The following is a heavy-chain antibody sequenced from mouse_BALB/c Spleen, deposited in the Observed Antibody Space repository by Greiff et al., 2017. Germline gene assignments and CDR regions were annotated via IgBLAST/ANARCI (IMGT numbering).Heavy chain of an antibody. CDR1: GFTFSSYA. Sequence: EVNVVESGGGLVKPGGSLKLSCAASGFTFSSYAMSWVRQTPEKRLEWVASISSGGSTYYPDSVKGRFTISRDNARNILYLQMSSLRSEDTAMYYCARGYYGYDYAMDYWGQGTSVTVSS. J-gene: IGHJ4*01. CDR3: ARGYYGYDYAMDY. D-gene: IGHD2-2*01. CDR2: ISSGGST. V-gene: IGHV5-6-5*01.